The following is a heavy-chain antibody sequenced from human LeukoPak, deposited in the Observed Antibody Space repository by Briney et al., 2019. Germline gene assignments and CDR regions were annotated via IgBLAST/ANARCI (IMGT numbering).Heavy chain of an antibody. V-gene: IGHV4-39*01. J-gene: IGHJ5*02. Sequence: SETLSLTCTVSGGSISSSSYYWGWIRQPPGKGLEWIGSIYYSGSTYYNPSLKSRVTISVDTSKNQFSLKLSSVTAADTAAYYCARQLGAWFDPWGQGTLVTVSS. CDR2: IYYSGST. CDR1: GGSISSSSYY. CDR3: ARQLGAWFDP.